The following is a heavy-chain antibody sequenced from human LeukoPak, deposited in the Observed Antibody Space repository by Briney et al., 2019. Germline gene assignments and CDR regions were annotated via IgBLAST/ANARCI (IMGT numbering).Heavy chain of an antibody. Sequence: ASVKVSCEASGYTFTGYYMHWVRQAPGQGLEWMGWINPNSGGTDYAQKFQGRVTMTRDTSISTAYMELSRLRSDDTAVYYCARGGYCTSTTCFVLAADFDYWGQGALVTVSS. V-gene: IGHV1-2*02. D-gene: IGHD2-2*01. CDR2: INPNSGGT. CDR1: GYTFTGYY. J-gene: IGHJ4*02. CDR3: ARGGYCTSTTCFVLAADFDY.